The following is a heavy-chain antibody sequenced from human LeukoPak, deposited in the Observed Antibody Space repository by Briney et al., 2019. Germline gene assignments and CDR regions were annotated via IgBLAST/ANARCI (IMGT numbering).Heavy chain of an antibody. V-gene: IGHV4-34*01. CDR1: GGSFSGYY. CDR2: INHSGST. CDR3: ARAGLWFGVYFDY. Sequence: PSETLSLTCAVYGGSFSGYYWSWLRQPPGKGLEWIGEINHSGSTNYNPSLKSRVTISVDTSKNQFSLKLSSVTAADTAVYYCARAGLWFGVYFDYWGQGTLVTVSS. J-gene: IGHJ4*02. D-gene: IGHD3-10*01.